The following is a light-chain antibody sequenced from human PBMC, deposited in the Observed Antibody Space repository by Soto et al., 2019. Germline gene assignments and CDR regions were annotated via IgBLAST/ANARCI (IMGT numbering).Light chain of an antibody. CDR1: SSNIGADYD. Sequence: QSVLTQPPSVSGAPGQRVTISCTGGSSNIGADYDGHWYQQHLPGTAPKLLIYRNVNRPSGVPDRFSGSKSGTSASLAITGLQAEDEADYYCQSYDSSLSGYVFGTGTKLTVL. J-gene: IGLJ1*01. V-gene: IGLV1-40*01. CDR3: QSYDSSLSGYV. CDR2: RNV.